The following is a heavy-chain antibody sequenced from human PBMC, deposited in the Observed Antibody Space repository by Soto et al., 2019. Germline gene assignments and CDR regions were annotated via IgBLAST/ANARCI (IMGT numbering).Heavy chain of an antibody. Sequence: SVKVSCKASGGTFSSYAISWVRQAPGQGLEWMGGIIPIFGTANYAQKFRGRVTITADESTSTAYMELSSLRSEDTAVYYCASAVWGSYRTRFDYWGQGTLVTVPQ. J-gene: IGHJ4*02. V-gene: IGHV1-69*13. D-gene: IGHD3-16*02. CDR2: IIPIFGTA. CDR1: GGTFSSYA. CDR3: ASAVWGSYRTRFDY.